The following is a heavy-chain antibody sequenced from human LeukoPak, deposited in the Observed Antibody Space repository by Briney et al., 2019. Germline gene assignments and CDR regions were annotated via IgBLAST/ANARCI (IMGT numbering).Heavy chain of an antibody. Sequence: GGSLRLSCAASGFTFSSNAMYWVRQAPGKGLEWVSGITGSGDSTYYADSVKGRFTISRDNSKNTVYLQMNSLRVEDTAVYHCGKERYGSSSVVDYWGHGTLVTVSS. D-gene: IGHD6-6*01. J-gene: IGHJ4*01. CDR1: GFTFSSNA. V-gene: IGHV3-23*01. CDR2: ITGSGDST. CDR3: GKERYGSSSVVDY.